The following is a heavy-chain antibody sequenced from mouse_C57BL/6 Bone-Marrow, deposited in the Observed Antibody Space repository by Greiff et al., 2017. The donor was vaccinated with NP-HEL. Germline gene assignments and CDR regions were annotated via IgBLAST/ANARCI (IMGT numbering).Heavy chain of an antibody. Sequence: VQLQQSGAELMKPGASVKLSCKATGYTFTGYWIEWVKQRPGHGLEWIGEIFPGSGCTNYNEKFQGEATFTADTSSNTAYMQLSSLTTEDSAIYYCALRSTMVPWFAYWGQGTLVTVSA. D-gene: IGHD2-1*01. CDR3: ALRSTMVPWFAY. V-gene: IGHV1-9*01. CDR1: GYTFTGYW. J-gene: IGHJ3*01. CDR2: IFPGSGCT.